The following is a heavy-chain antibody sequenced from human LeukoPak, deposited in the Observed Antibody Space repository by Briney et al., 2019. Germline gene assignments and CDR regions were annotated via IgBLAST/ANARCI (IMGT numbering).Heavy chain of an antibody. V-gene: IGHV3-53*01. CDR3: ARDDIAAGGTTDL. CDR1: GFTVSSNS. CDR2: IYSGGSS. J-gene: IGHJ5*02. Sequence: PGGSLRLSCAASGFTVSSNSMNWVRQAPGKGLEWVSVIYSGGSSSYADSVKGRFTISRDNSKNTLYLQMNSLRAEDTAVYYCARDDIAAGGTTDLWGQGTLVTVSS. D-gene: IGHD6-13*01.